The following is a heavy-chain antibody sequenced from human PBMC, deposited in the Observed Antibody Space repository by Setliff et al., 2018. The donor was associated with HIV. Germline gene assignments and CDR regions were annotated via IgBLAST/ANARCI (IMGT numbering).Heavy chain of an antibody. CDR1: GASVSTYY. V-gene: IGHV4-4*07. CDR3: ARPLGITYFDL. D-gene: IGHD7-27*01. CDR2: IYGSGTI. Sequence: TSETLSLTCTVSGASVSTYYWSWIRQPAGKGLEWIGRIYGSGTINYNPYLKSRVIMSVDTSKNVFSLKLTSLTAADTAVYYCARPLGITYFDLWGRGTLVTVSS. J-gene: IGHJ2*01.